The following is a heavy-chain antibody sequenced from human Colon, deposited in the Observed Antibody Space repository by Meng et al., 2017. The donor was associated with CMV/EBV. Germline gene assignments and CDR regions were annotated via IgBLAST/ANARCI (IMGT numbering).Heavy chain of an antibody. Sequence: ASGPGLVKPSETLSLTCTVSGCSIRTYYWSWIRQPAGEGLEWLGRISTNRNTDYNPSLNSRATIWLDTSNNQFSLKLTSVTAADTAVYYCVRGGYSGTQTGGVQEYWGQGTLVTVSS. CDR1: GCSIRTYY. CDR3: VRGGYSGTQTGGVQEY. D-gene: IGHD5-12*01. CDR2: ISTNRNT. V-gene: IGHV4-4*07. J-gene: IGHJ4*02.